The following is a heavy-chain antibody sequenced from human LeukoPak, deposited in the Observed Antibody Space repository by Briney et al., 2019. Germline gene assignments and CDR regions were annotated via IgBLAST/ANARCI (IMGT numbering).Heavy chain of an antibody. V-gene: IGHV4-34*01. CDR2: INHSGST. J-gene: IGHJ4*02. Sequence: SETLSLTCAVYGGSFSGYYWSWIRQPPGKGLEWIGEINHSGSTNYNPSLKSRVTISVDTSKNQFSLKPSSVTAADTAVYYCARGPPHSGSYYGTFDYWGQGTLVTVSS. CDR1: GGSFSGYY. D-gene: IGHD1-26*01. CDR3: ARGPPHSGSYYGTFDY.